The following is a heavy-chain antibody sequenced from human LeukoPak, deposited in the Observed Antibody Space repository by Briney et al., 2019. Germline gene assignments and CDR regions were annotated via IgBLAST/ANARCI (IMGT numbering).Heavy chain of an antibody. CDR1: GYTFTSYY. D-gene: IGHD3-22*01. Sequence: ASVKVSCKASGYTFTSYYMHWVRQAPGQGLEWMGIVNPSGGSTSYAQKFQGRVTMTRDMSTSTVYMELSSLRSEDTAVYYCARAIPLGYYYDSSGPQSSEYAFDMWGQGTMVTVSS. CDR3: ARAIPLGYYYDSSGPQSSEYAFDM. CDR2: VNPSGGST. J-gene: IGHJ3*02. V-gene: IGHV1-46*01.